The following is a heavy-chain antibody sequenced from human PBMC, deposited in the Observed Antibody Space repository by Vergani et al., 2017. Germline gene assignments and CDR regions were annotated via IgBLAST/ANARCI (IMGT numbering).Heavy chain of an antibody. Sequence: QVQLVESGGGLVKPGGSLRLSCAASGFTFSDYYMSWIRQAPGKGLEWVSYISSSSSYTNYADSVKGRFTISRDNAKNSLYLQMNSLRAEDTAVYYCARHSGSYLARDILGQGTMVTVSS. D-gene: IGHD1-26*01. CDR2: ISSSSSYT. CDR3: ARHSGSYLARDI. CDR1: GFTFSDYY. V-gene: IGHV3-11*06. J-gene: IGHJ3*02.